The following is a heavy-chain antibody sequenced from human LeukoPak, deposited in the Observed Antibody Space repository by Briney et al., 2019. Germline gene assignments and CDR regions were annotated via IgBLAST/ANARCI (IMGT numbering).Heavy chain of an antibody. V-gene: IGHV4-4*07. CDR2: IYTSGST. J-gene: IGHJ4*02. Sequence: SSETLSLTCTVSGGSISSYYWSWLRQPAGKGLEGIGRIYTSGSTNYNPSLKSRVTISVDKSKNQFSLKLSSVTAADTAVYYCARALGGYYNLAFDYWGQGTLVTVSS. CDR1: GGSISSYY. D-gene: IGHD3-9*01. CDR3: ARALGGYYNLAFDY.